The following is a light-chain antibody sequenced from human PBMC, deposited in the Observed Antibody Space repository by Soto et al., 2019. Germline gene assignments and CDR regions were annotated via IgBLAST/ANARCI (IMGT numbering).Light chain of an antibody. J-gene: IGKJ1*01. V-gene: IGKV3-15*01. CDR2: GAS. CDR1: QSVGRD. Sequence: EILTTQSPVTLSVSPGERVTLSCRASQSVGRDVAWYQQEPGQAPRLLIYGASARATGIPARFSGNGAGTEFALTITSLQSEDFGVYYCQQYNTWPRTFGQGTKVEIK. CDR3: QQYNTWPRT.